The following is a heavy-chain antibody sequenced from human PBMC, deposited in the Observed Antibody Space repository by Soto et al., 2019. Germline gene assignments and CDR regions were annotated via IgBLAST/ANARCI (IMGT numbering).Heavy chain of an antibody. CDR3: AKGLAARPHPSRGMDV. Sequence: PGGSLKLSCAASGFTCSSYAMCWVRQAPGKGLECVSAISGSGGSTYYADSVKGRFTISRPNSKNTLYLQMNSLRAEDTAVYYCAKGLAARPHPSRGMDVSGQGHTLTAST. V-gene: IGHV3-23*01. J-gene: IGHJ6*01. D-gene: IGHD6-6*01. CDR1: GFTCSSYA. CDR2: ISGSGGST.